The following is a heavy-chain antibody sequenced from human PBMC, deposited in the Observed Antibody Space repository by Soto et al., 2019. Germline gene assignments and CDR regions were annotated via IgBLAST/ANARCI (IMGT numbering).Heavy chain of an antibody. Sequence: KQSQTLSLTCAISGDSVSSNSAAWNWIRQSPSRCLEWLGRTYYRSKWYNDYAVSVKSRITINPDTSKNQFSLQLNTVTPEDTAVYYCARDRGSGANYYYYGMDVWGQGTTVTVSS. CDR3: ARDRGSGANYYYYGMDV. CDR2: TYYRSKWYN. J-gene: IGHJ6*02. D-gene: IGHD3-10*01. CDR1: GDSVSSNSAA. V-gene: IGHV6-1*01.